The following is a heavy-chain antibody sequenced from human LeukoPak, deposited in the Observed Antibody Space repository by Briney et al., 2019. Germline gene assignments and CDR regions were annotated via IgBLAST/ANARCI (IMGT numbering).Heavy chain of an antibody. CDR2: IYYSGST. CDR3: ARRRGADYMDV. Sequence: SETLSLTCNVSGDSISSYYWSWIRQPPGKGLEWIGSIYYSGSTYYNPSLKSRVTISVDTSKNQFSLKLSSVTAADTAVYYCARRRGADYMDVWGKGTTVTISS. CDR1: GDSISSYY. V-gene: IGHV4-59*05. J-gene: IGHJ6*03.